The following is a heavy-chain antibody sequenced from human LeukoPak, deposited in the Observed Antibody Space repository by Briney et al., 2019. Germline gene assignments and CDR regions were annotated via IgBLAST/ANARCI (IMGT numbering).Heavy chain of an antibody. J-gene: IGHJ6*02. D-gene: IGHD2-21*02. Sequence: PGGSLRLSCAAPGFTFSSYAMTWVRQAPGKGLEWVSAISGSGGSTYYADSVKGRFTISRDNSKNTLYLQMNSLRAEDTAVYYCAKKGGDSWVYYYYGMDVWGQGTTVTVSS. CDR1: GFTFSSYA. CDR2: ISGSGGST. V-gene: IGHV3-23*01. CDR3: AKKGGDSWVYYYYGMDV.